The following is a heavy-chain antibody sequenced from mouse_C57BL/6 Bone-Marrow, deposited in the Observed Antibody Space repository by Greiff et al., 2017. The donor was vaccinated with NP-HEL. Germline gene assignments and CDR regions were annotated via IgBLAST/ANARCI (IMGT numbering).Heavy chain of an antibody. CDR1: GYSITSGYY. CDR2: LSYDGSN. CDR3: ARRKDGSYAMDY. Sequence: EVQLVESGPGLVKPSQSLSLTCSVTGYSITSGYYWNWIRQFPGNKLEWMGYLSYDGSNNYNPSLKNRISITRDTSKNQFFLKLNSVTTEDTATYYCARRKDGSYAMDYWGQGTSVTVSS. J-gene: IGHJ4*01. V-gene: IGHV3-6*01.